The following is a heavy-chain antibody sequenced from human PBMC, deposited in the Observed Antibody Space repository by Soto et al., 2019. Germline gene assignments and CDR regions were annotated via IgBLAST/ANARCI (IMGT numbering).Heavy chain of an antibody. V-gene: IGHV3-23*01. CDR1: GFTFSSYA. D-gene: IGHD1-1*01. CDR2: IGGSGGNT. CDR3: AKVLWNHYYFDY. Sequence: EVQLLESGGGLVQPGGSLRLSCAASGFTFSSYAMSWVRQVPGKGLEWVSGIGGSGGNTDYADSVKGRFTISRDNSKNTLYLQMKSLRAEDTAVYYCAKVLWNHYYFDYWGQGTLVTVSS. J-gene: IGHJ4*02.